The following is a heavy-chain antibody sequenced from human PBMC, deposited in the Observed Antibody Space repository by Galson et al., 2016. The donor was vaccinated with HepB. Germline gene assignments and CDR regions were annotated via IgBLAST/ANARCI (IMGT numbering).Heavy chain of an antibody. Sequence: SLRLSCAASGFTFRTYAMSWVRQAPGKGLECVSSISGGGGSTYYADSVKGRFTISRDNSKNQLYLQLNSLRAEDTAVYYCAKDPRVLLWFGELLLWGQGTLVTVSS. CDR2: ISGGGGST. CDR3: AKDPRVLLWFGELLL. D-gene: IGHD3-10*01. V-gene: IGHV3-23*01. CDR1: GFTFRTYA. J-gene: IGHJ4*02.